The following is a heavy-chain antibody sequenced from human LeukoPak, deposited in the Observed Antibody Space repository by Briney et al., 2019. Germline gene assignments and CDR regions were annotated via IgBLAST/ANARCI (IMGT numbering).Heavy chain of an antibody. Sequence: SETLSLTCTVSGGSISSYYWSWIRQPPGKGLEWIGYIYYSGSTNYNPSLKSRVTISVDTSKNQFSLKPSSVTAADTAVYYCARSPGGSGTRAFDIWGQGTMVTVSS. D-gene: IGHD3-10*01. CDR2: IYYSGST. CDR1: GGSISSYY. V-gene: IGHV4-59*08. J-gene: IGHJ3*02. CDR3: ARSPGGSGTRAFDI.